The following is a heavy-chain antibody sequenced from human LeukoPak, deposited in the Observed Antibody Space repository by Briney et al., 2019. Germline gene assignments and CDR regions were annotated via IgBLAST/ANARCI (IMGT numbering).Heavy chain of an antibody. J-gene: IGHJ4*02. CDR2: INVNGDTT. CDR1: GFTFTKYA. CDR3: VASFDY. V-gene: IGHV3-23*01. Sequence: PGGSLRLSCAASGFTFTKYALNWVRQAPGKGLEWVSTINVNGDTTYYADSVRGRFIVSRDNSKNTLYLEMNSLRVEDTAIYYCVASFDYWGQGTLVTV.